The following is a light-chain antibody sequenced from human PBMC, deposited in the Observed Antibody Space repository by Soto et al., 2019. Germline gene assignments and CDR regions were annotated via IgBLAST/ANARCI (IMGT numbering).Light chain of an antibody. Sequence: IVLTQSPGTLSLSPGERATLSCRASQSVTSRYLAGYQQKPGQATRLLIVGASIRDTGIPDRFSGGGSGTDFTLTINRLEPEDFAVYYCQQYGNSPWTFGQGTKVDI. CDR2: GAS. CDR3: QQYGNSPWT. J-gene: IGKJ1*01. CDR1: QSVTSRY. V-gene: IGKV3-20*01.